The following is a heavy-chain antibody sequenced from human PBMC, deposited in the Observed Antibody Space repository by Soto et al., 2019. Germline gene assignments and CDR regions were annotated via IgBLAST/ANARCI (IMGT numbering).Heavy chain of an antibody. Sequence: EVQLVESGGGLVQPGGSLRLSCAASGFTFSTYWMTWVRQAPGKGLEWVASIKLDGSEKQYVDSVKGRFTISRDNAKESLYLQRNSLRGEDSGLYYWARGTTAADWGQGTRVTVSA. CDR1: GFTFSTYW. J-gene: IGHJ4*02. CDR3: ARGTTAAD. CDR2: IKLDGSEK. D-gene: IGHD6-25*01. V-gene: IGHV3-7*01.